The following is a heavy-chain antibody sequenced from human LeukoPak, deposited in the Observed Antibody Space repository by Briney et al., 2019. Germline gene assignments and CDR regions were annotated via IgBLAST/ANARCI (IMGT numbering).Heavy chain of an antibody. J-gene: IGHJ5*02. D-gene: IGHD6-6*01. V-gene: IGHV3-30*03. CDR3: ARDPDEYSSSFGWFDP. CDR1: GFTFSSYG. Sequence: GGSLRLSCAASGFTFSSYGMHWVRQAPGKGLEWVAVISYDGSNKYYADSVKGRFTISRDNSKNTLYLQMNSLRAEDTAVYYCARDPDEYSSSFGWFDPWGQGTLVTVSS. CDR2: ISYDGSNK.